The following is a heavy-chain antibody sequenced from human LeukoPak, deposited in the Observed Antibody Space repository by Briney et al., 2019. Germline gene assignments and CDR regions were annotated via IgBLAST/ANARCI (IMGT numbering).Heavy chain of an antibody. Sequence: PSETLSLTCTVSGGSINSSSWSWIRQSPGKGLEWIGYIYSSGSTTYEPSLKSRVTISIDTSKKQFSLKVTSATAADTAVYYCARSRVIITTPDDAFDIWGQGTMVTVSS. CDR3: ARSRVIITTPDDAFDI. D-gene: IGHD3-22*01. CDR2: IYSSGST. V-gene: IGHV4-59*01. CDR1: GGSINSSS. J-gene: IGHJ3*02.